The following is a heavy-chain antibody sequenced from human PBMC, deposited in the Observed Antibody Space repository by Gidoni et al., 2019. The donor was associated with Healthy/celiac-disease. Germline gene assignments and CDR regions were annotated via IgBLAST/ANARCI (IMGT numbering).Heavy chain of an antibody. V-gene: IGHV4-38-2*01. J-gene: IGHJ4*02. Sequence: QVQLQESGPGLVKPSETLFPTRAVSGYSISSGYYWGWIRHPPGKGLEWIRRIYHSGSTYYNPSLKSRVTMSVDTSKNEFSLKLSSVTAADTAVYYCARASSYWGQGTLVTVSS. CDR1: GYSISSGYY. CDR3: ARASSY. CDR2: IYHSGST.